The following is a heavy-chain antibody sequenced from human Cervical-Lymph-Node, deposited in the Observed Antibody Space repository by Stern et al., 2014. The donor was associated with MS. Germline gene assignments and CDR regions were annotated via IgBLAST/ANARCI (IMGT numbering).Heavy chain of an antibody. Sequence: VQLVESGGGVVQPGRSLRLSCAASGFTFSTYPMHWVRPAPGKGLEWVPVISSDAKYVIYTESVEGRFTISRDNSRNMLNLQMNSLRVEDTAVYYCARDFIRGAPDYLDYWGQGVLVTVSS. V-gene: IGHV3-30*04. CDR1: GFTFSTYP. J-gene: IGHJ4*02. D-gene: IGHD3-10*01. CDR2: ISSDAKYV. CDR3: ARDFIRGAPDYLDY.